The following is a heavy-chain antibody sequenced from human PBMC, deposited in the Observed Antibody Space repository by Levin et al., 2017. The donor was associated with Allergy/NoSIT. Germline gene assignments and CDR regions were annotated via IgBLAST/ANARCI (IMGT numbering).Heavy chain of an antibody. Sequence: GGFLRLSCAASGFTVSSNYMSWVRQAPGKGLEWVSLIYRGGTTYYADSVKGRFTISRDTSNNPLYLQMNSLTAEDTDVDDCARRYYGLGTYYMDVWGKGTTVTVAS. J-gene: IGHJ6*03. CDR2: IYRGGTT. V-gene: IGHV3-66*01. D-gene: IGHD3-10*01. CDR3: ARRYYGLGTYYMDV. CDR1: GFTVSSNY.